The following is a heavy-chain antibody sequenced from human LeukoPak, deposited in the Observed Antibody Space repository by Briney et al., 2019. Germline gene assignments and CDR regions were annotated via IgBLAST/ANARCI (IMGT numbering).Heavy chain of an antibody. D-gene: IGHD2-2*01. CDR1: GYTFTGYY. Sequence: ASVKVSCKASGYTFTGYYMHWVRQAPGQGLEWMGWINPNSGGTNYVQKFQGRVTMTRDTSISTAYMELSRLRSDDTAVYYCARGYCSSTSCGPDYWGQGTLVTVSS. CDR2: INPNSGGT. CDR3: ARGYCSSTSCGPDY. V-gene: IGHV1-2*02. J-gene: IGHJ4*02.